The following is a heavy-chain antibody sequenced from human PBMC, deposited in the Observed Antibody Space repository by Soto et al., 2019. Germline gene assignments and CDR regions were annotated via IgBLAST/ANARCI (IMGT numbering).Heavy chain of an antibody. J-gene: IGHJ4*02. CDR3: AHYHDYDSAGEYFDY. CDR1: GFSLSTTGVC. Sequence: QITLKESGPTLVKPTQTLTLTCTCSGFSLSTTGVCVGWIRQPPGKALEWLALIYWDDDKRYSPSLKSRLTITMDTSNNQVVITMTNMDPVDTATYFCAHYHDYDSAGEYFDYWGQGTLVTVSS. CDR2: IYWDDDK. D-gene: IGHD3-22*01. V-gene: IGHV2-5*02.